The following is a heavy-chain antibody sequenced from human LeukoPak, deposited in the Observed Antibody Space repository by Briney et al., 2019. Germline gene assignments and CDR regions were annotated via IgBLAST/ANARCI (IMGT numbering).Heavy chain of an antibody. CDR2: IYYSGST. J-gene: IGHJ5*02. D-gene: IGHD6-13*01. Sequence: PSETLSLTCTVSGGSISRGGYYWSWIRQHPGKGLEWIGYIYYSGSTYYNPSLKSRVTISVDTSKNQFSLKLSSVTAADTAVYYCASWYSSTTGDWFDPWGQGTLVTVSS. CDR1: GGSISRGGYY. V-gene: IGHV4-31*03. CDR3: ASWYSSTTGDWFDP.